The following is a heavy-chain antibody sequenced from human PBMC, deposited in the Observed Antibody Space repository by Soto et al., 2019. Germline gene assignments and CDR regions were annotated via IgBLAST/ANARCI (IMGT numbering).Heavy chain of an antibody. Sequence: GGSLRLSCAASGFTFSSYGMHWVRQAPGKGLEWVAVIWYDGSNKYYADSVKGRFTISRDNSKNTLYLQMNSLRAEDTAVYYCARDPRIGLRLGELSLSHFDYWGQGTLVTVS. CDR1: GFTFSSYG. J-gene: IGHJ4*02. CDR3: ARDPRIGLRLGELSLSHFDY. V-gene: IGHV3-33*01. D-gene: IGHD3-16*02. CDR2: IWYDGSNK.